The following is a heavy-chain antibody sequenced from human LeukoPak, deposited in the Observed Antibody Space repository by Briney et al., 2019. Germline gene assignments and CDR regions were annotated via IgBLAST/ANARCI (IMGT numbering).Heavy chain of an antibody. CDR2: IIPILGIA. D-gene: IGHD3-3*01. CDR3: ARDQGYDFWSGYYTD. CDR1: GGTFSSYA. V-gene: IGHV1-69*04. Sequence: PGASVKVSCKASGGTFSSYAISWVRQAPGQGLEWMGRIIPILGIANYAQKFQGRVTITADKSTSTAYMEQSSLRSEDTAVYYCARDQGYDFWSGYYTDWGQGTLVTVSS. J-gene: IGHJ4*02.